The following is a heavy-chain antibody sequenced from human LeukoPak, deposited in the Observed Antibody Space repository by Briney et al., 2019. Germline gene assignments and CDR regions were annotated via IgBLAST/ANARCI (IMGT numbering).Heavy chain of an antibody. Sequence: PGGSLRLSCAASGFTVSSNYMSWVRQAPGKGLEWVSAISGSGGSTYYADSVKGRFTISRDNSKNTLYLQMNSLRAEDTAVYYCAKGALPGPPYYFDYWGQGTLVTVSS. V-gene: IGHV3-23*01. CDR2: ISGSGGST. J-gene: IGHJ4*02. CDR1: GFTVSSNY. CDR3: AKGALPGPPYYFDY. D-gene: IGHD2-8*02.